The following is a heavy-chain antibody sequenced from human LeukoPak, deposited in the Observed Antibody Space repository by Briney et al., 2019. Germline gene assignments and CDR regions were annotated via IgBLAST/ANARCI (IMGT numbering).Heavy chain of an antibody. V-gene: IGHV3-23*01. D-gene: IGHD3-10*01. J-gene: IGHJ4*02. CDR2: ISGSGGYT. CDR1: GFTFRSSA. Sequence: GGSLRLSCAASGFTFRSSAMSWVRQAPGKGLEWVSAISGSGGYTYYADSVKGRFTISRDNSKNTLFLQMNSLRAEDTAVYYCTLRAGSWGQGTLVTVSS. CDR3: TLRAGS.